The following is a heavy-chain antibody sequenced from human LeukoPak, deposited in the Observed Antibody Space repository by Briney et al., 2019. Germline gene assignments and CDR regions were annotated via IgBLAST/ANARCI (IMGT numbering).Heavy chain of an antibody. CDR1: GFTFSSYS. J-gene: IGHJ1*01. V-gene: IGHV3-21*01. CDR2: ISSSSSYI. Sequence: GGSLRLSCAASGFTFSSYSMNWVRQAPGKGLEWVSSISSSSSYIYYADSVKGRSTISRDNAKNSLYLQMNSLRAEDTAVYYCARAPAKSVGDIVVVVAATLVDYFQHWGQGTLVTVSS. CDR3: ARAPAKSVGDIVVVVAATLVDYFQH. D-gene: IGHD2-15*01.